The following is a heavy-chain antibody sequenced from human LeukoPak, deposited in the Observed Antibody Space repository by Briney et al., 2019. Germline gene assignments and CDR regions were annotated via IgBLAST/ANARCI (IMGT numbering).Heavy chain of an antibody. J-gene: IGHJ6*02. D-gene: IGHD2/OR15-2a*01. CDR3: ARISILYYGMDV. Sequence: GGSLRLSCAASGFTFSSYAMSWVRQAPGKGLEWVSYISSSSSTIYYADSVKGRFTISRDNAKNSLYLQMNSLRDEDTAVYYCARISILYYGMDVWGQGTTVTVSS. CDR1: GFTFSSYA. CDR2: ISSSSSTI. V-gene: IGHV3-48*02.